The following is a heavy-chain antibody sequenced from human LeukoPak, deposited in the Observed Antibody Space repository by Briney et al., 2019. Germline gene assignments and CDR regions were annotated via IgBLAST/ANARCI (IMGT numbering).Heavy chain of an antibody. CDR1: GYSISSGYH. J-gene: IGHJ4*02. Sequence: PSETLSLTCVVSGYSISSGYHWGWIRQPPGEGLEWIGSVYRRGSTYYNPSLKSRVTISVDTSKNQISLKVRSVTAADTAVYYCARENWVFDYWGQGILVTVSS. V-gene: IGHV4-38-2*02. D-gene: IGHD7-27*01. CDR2: VYRRGST. CDR3: ARENWVFDY.